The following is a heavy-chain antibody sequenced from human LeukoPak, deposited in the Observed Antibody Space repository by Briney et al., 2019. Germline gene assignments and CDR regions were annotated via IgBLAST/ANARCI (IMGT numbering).Heavy chain of an antibody. V-gene: IGHV4-39*07. CDR3: ARDRPYYYDSSSNPSIDY. CDR2: IYYSGST. D-gene: IGHD3-22*01. J-gene: IGHJ4*02. Sequence: SETLSLTCTVSGGSISSSSYYWGWIRQPPGKGLEWIGSIYYSGSTYYNPSLESRVTISVDTSKNQFSLKLSSVTAADTAVYYCARDRPYYYDSSSNPSIDYWGQGTLVTVSS. CDR1: GGSISSSSYY.